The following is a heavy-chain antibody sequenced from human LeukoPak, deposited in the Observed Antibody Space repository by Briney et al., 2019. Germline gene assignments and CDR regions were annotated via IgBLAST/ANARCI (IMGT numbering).Heavy chain of an antibody. CDR2: IKQDGGEK. CDR3: ALRRGSYFPFDY. CDR1: GFTVSSNY. D-gene: IGHD1-26*01. Sequence: GGSLRLSCAATGFTVSSNYMSWVGQAPGKGLGWVAKIKQDGGEKYYVDSGKGPFTISRGNATSSPYLQMNSPTAEGTSVTYRALRRGSYFPFDYWGQGTLVTVSS. J-gene: IGHJ4*01. V-gene: IGHV3-7*01.